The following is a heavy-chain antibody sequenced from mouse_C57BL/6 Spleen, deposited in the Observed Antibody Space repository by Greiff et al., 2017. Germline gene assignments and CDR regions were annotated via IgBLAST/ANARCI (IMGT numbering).Heavy chain of an antibody. D-gene: IGHD5-5*01. Sequence: EVMLVESGGGLVQPGGSMKLSCVASGFTFSNYWMNWVRQSPEKGLEWVAQIRLKSDNYATHYAESVKGRFTISRDDSKSSVYLQMNNLRAEDTGIYYCTGYPAWFAYWGQGTLVTVSA. CDR1: GFTFSNYW. CDR2: IRLKSDNYAT. J-gene: IGHJ3*01. CDR3: TGYPAWFAY. V-gene: IGHV6-3*01.